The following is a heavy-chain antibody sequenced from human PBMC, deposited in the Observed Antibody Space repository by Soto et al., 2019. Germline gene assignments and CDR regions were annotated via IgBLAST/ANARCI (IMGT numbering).Heavy chain of an antibody. CDR3: ARFGELLTPRFDY. J-gene: IGHJ4*02. CDR1: GGTFSSYT. V-gene: IGHV1-69*02. D-gene: IGHD3-10*01. Sequence: QVQLVQSGAEVKKPGSSVKVSCKASGGTFSSYTISWVRQAPGQGLEWMGRIIPILGIANYAQKFQGRVTITADKSTSTAYMGLSSLRSADTAVHYCARFGELLTPRFDYWGQGTLVTVSS. CDR2: IIPILGIA.